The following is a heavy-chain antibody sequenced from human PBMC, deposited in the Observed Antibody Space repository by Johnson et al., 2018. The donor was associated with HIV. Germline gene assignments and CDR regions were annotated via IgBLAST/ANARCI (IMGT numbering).Heavy chain of an antibody. CDR1: GFTFSSYA. D-gene: IGHD3-22*01. V-gene: IGHV3-30-3*01. CDR2: ISYDGSNK. J-gene: IGHJ3*02. Sequence: VHLVESGGGVVQPGRSLRLSCAASGFTFSSYAMHWVRQAPGKGLEWVAVISYDGSNKYYADSVKGRFTISRDNSKNTLYLQMNSLRAEDTAVYYCAKVRDYYDSSGYSYYDAVDSWGQGTMVTVSS. CDR3: AKVRDYYDSSGYSYYDAVDS.